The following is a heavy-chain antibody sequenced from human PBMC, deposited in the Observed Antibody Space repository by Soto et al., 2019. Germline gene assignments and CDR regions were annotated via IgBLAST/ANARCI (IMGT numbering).Heavy chain of an antibody. CDR3: ARGDGYNSHY. CDR1: GGSVSSGSYY. Sequence: SETLSLTCTVSGGSVSSGSYYWSWIRQPPGKGLEWIGYIYYSGSTNYNPSLKSRVTISVDTSKNQFSLKLSSVTAADTAVYYCARGDGYNSHYWGQGTLVTVSS. CDR2: IYYSGST. D-gene: IGHD1-1*01. J-gene: IGHJ4*02. V-gene: IGHV4-61*01.